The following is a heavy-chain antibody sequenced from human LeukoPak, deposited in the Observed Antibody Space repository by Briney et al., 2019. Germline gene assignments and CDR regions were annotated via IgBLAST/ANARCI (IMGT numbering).Heavy chain of an antibody. CDR2: ISSSGYTV. Sequence: LSLTCTVSGGSISSYYWSWIRQPPGKGLEWISYISSSGYTVYYADSVKGRFTISRDNADNSVYLQMNSLTAEDTAMYYCARDRTLDSDGYPKFSYWGQGTLVTVSS. CDR3: ARDRTLDSDGYPKFSY. CDR1: GGSISSYY. V-gene: IGHV3-11*04. J-gene: IGHJ4*02. D-gene: IGHD5-18*01.